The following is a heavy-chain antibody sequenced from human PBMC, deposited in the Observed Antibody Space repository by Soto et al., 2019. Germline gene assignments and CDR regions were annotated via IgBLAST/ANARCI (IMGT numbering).Heavy chain of an antibody. V-gene: IGHV3-33*01. J-gene: IGHJ4*02. CDR1: GFTFSSYG. CDR3: ARDGGWELPDFDY. D-gene: IGHD1-26*01. CDR2: IWYDGSNK. Sequence: QVQLVESGGGVVQPGRSLRLSCAASGFTFSSYGMHWVRQAPGKGLEWVAVIWYDGSNKYYADSVKGRFTISRDNSKNTLYLHMNSLRAEDTAVYYGARDGGWELPDFDYWGQGTLVTVSS.